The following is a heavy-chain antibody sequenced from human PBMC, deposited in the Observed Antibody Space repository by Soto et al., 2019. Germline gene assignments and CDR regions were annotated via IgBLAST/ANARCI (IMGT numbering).Heavy chain of an antibody. V-gene: IGHV1-69*01. CDR3: ARSGPYCNGGSCYFQY. D-gene: IGHD2-15*01. J-gene: IGHJ1*01. Sequence: QVQFVQSGAEVKKPGSSVKVSCKVSGGTFSSFDISWLRQAPGQRLEWMGGIIPALGPANYAPKFQGTVSITADDSATTVYMELSSLRSDDTGVYYCARSGPYCNGGSCYFQYWGQGTLVTVSS. CDR2: IIPALGPA. CDR1: GGTFSSFD.